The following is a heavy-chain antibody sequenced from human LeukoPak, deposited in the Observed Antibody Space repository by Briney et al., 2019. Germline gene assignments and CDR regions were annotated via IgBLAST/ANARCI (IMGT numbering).Heavy chain of an antibody. CDR3: AKQLGYCSDGSCYFPY. V-gene: IGHV3-23*01. D-gene: IGHD2-15*01. CDR2: ISNNGDYT. J-gene: IGHJ4*02. Sequence: GGSLRLSCAASGFTFSSSAMSWVRQAPGKGLEWVSAISNNGDYTYYADSVQGRFTISRDNSKSTLCLQMNSLRAEDTAVYYCAKQLGYCSDGSCYFPYWGQGTLVTVSS. CDR1: GFTFSSSA.